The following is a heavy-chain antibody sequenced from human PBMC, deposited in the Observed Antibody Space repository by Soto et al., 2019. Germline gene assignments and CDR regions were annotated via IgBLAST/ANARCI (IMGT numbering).Heavy chain of an antibody. V-gene: IGHV6-1*01. CDR1: GDSVSSNSAA. J-gene: IGHJ5*02. D-gene: IGHD2-15*01. CDR3: ARAPYCSGGSCYYENWFDP. Sequence: SQTLSLTCAISGDSVSSNSAALNWIRQSPSRGLEWLGRTYYRSKWYNDYAVSVKSRITINPDTSKNQFSLQLNSVTPEDTAVYYCARAPYCSGGSCYYENWFDPWGQGTLVTVSS. CDR2: TYYRSKWYN.